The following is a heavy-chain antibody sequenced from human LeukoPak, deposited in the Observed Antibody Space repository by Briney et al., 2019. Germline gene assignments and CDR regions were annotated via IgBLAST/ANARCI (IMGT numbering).Heavy chain of an antibody. V-gene: IGHV1-2*04. CDR2: INPNSGGT. CDR1: GHTLTGYY. D-gene: IGHD3-22*01. J-gene: IGHJ4*02. CDR3: ARTPYYASSGYHDY. Sequence: ASVKVSCKASGHTLTGYYMHWGRQAPGQGREWMGWINPNSGGTNYAQKFQGWVTMTRDTSISAAYMELSRLRSDDTAVYYCARTPYYASSGYHDYWGQGTLVTVSS.